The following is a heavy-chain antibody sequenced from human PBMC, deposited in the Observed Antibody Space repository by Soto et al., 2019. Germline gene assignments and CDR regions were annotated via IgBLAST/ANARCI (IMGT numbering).Heavy chain of an antibody. CDR1: GFTFSYYW. V-gene: IGHV3-74*03. D-gene: IGHD4-17*01. CDR3: ARGNYGGFDY. Sequence: PGGSLRLSCAASGFTFSYYWMHWVRQTPEKGLVWVARIYSDGSATTYADSVKGRFTISRDNSKNTLYLQMNSLRADDTAVEYCARGNYGGFDYWGQGTLVTVAS. J-gene: IGHJ4*02. CDR2: IYSDGSAT.